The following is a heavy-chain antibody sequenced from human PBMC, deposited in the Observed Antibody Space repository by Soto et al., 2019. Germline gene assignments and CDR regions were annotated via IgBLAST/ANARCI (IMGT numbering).Heavy chain of an antibody. CDR1: RFTFSTYG. Sequence: QVQLVESGGGVVQPGRSLRLSCAASRFTFSTYGMHWVRQAPGKGLEWVAALSHDGSNKYYAGSVKGRFTISRDNSKNTLYLEMDSLRVDDTAVYYCAKEGVSFCTSCSRCYGLDVWGQGTPVTVSS. J-gene: IGHJ6*02. D-gene: IGHD2-2*01. V-gene: IGHV3-30*18. CDR3: AKEGVSFCTSCSRCYGLDV. CDR2: LSHDGSNK.